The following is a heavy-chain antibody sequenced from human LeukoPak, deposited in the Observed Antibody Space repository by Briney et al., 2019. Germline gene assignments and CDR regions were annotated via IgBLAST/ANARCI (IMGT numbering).Heavy chain of an antibody. D-gene: IGHD3-16*01. V-gene: IGHV4-31*03. J-gene: IGHJ4*02. Sequence: PSETLSLTCTVSGGSISSGGYYWSWIRQHPGKGLEWIGYIYYSGSTYYNPSLKSRVTISVDTSKNQFSLKLSSVTAADTAVYYCARDSGLRLGERYFDYWGQGTLVTVSS. CDR3: ARDSGLRLGERYFDY. CDR1: GGSISSGGYY. CDR2: IYYSGST.